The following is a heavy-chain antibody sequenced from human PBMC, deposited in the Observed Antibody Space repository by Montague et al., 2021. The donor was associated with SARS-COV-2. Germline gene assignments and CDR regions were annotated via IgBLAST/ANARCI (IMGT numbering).Heavy chain of an antibody. J-gene: IGHJ3*02. D-gene: IGHD3-10*01. Sequence: SETLSLTCTVSGGSISSNYCSWIRQPPVRGLEWIGSGYHRGTTKYNPSLKSRVTISVDTSKNQFSLKLSSVTAADTAVYYCARHTSERITMVQAFDIWGQGTMVTVSS. CDR3: ARHTSERITMVQAFDI. CDR1: GGSISSNY. V-gene: IGHV4-59*08. CDR2: GYHRGTT.